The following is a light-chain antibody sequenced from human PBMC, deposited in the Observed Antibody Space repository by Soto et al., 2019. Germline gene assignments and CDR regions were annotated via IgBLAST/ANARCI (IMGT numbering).Light chain of an antibody. CDR1: SSDVGGVNY. CDR3: SSYTSSSTPYV. J-gene: IGLJ1*01. Sequence: QSALTQPASVSGSPGQSITISCTGTSSDVGGVNYVSWYQQHPGKAPKLMIYEVSNRPSGVSNRFSGSKSGNTASLTISGLQAEDEADYYCSSYTSSSTPYVFGTGTKVTVL. V-gene: IGLV2-14*01. CDR2: EVS.